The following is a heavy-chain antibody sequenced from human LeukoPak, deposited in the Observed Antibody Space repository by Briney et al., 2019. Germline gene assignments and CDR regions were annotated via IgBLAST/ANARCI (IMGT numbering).Heavy chain of an antibody. CDR1: GGSISSSSYY. J-gene: IGHJ3*02. CDR3: ARDVTMDFFAFDI. V-gene: IGHV4-39*07. D-gene: IGHD3-3*01. CDR2: IYYSGST. Sequence: PSETLSLTCTVSGGSISSSSYYWGWIRQPPGKGLEWIGSIYYSGSTNYNPSLKSRVTISVDTSKNQFSLKLSSVTAADTAVYYCARDVTMDFFAFDIWGQGTMVTVSS.